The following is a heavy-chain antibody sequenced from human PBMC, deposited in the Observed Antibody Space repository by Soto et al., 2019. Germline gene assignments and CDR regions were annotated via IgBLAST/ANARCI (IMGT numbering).Heavy chain of an antibody. D-gene: IGHD3-3*01. CDR1: GFTFSDYY. J-gene: IGHJ6*02. V-gene: IGHV3-11*01. Sequence: QVQLVESGGGLVKPGGSLRLSCAASGFTFSDYYMSWIRQAPGKGLEWVSYISSSGSTIYYADSVKGRFTISRDNAKNSLYLKLNSLRAEDTAVYYCADVTKGDNWSGYGMDVWGQGTTVTVSS. CDR2: ISSSGSTI. CDR3: ADVTKGDNWSGYGMDV.